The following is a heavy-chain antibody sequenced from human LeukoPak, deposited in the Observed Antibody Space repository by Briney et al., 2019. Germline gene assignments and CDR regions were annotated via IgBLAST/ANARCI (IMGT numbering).Heavy chain of an antibody. D-gene: IGHD5-12*01. CDR1: GITLSSYT. V-gene: IGHV3-48*01. CDR2: ISSSSSTI. J-gene: IGHJ3*02. Sequence: GGSLRLSCAASGITLSSYTMDWVRQAPGKGLEWVSKISSSSSTIYYADSVKGRFTISRDNAKNSLYLQMNSLRAEDTAVYYCARASPQALAILHAFDIWGHGTMVTVSS. CDR3: ARASPQALAILHAFDI.